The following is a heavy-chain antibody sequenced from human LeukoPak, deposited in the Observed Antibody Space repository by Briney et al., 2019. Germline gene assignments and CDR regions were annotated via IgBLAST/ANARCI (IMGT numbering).Heavy chain of an antibody. CDR2: IYYSGST. D-gene: IGHD2-2*01. CDR1: GGSINSGSYY. CDR3: ARLLGYCSSTSCHYLDY. V-gene: IGHV4-31*03. J-gene: IGHJ4*02. Sequence: PSQTLSLTCTVSGGSINSGSYYWSWIRHHPGKGLEWIGYIYYSGSTYYNPSLKSRVTISVDTSKNQFSLKLSSVTAADTAVYYCARLLGYCSSTSCHYLDYWGQGTLVTVSS.